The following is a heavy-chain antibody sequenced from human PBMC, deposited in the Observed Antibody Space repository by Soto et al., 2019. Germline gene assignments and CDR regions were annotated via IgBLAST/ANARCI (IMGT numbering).Heavy chain of an antibody. D-gene: IGHD3-10*01. V-gene: IGHV1-2*02. J-gene: IGHJ4*02. Sequence: QVQLVQSGAEVKKPGASVKVSCKASGYTFTGYYMHWVRQAPGQGLEWMGWINPNSGGTNYAQKFQGRVTITADESTSTAYMELSSLRSEDTAVYYCASTHEVRGVIWYFDYWGQGTLVTVSS. CDR1: GYTFTGYY. CDR3: ASTHEVRGVIWYFDY. CDR2: INPNSGGT.